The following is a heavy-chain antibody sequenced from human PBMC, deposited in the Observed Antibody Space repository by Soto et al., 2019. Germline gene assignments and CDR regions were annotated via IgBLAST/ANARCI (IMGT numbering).Heavy chain of an antibody. CDR1: GFSVSSDF. V-gene: IGHV3-66*04. J-gene: IGHJ5*02. D-gene: IGHD6-13*01. CDR2: IHDGDRT. Sequence: GGSLTLSCVASGFSVSSDFMTWVLQAPGKGLEWVSMIHDGDRTYYADPVKGRSTISRGNAKNSLYLQMNSLRAEDTAVYYCARHPERIAQIGWFDPWGQGTLVTVSS. CDR3: ARHPERIAQIGWFDP.